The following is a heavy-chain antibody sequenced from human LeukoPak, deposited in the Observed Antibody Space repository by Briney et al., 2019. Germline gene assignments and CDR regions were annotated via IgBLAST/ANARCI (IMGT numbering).Heavy chain of an antibody. V-gene: IGHV3-15*01. Sequence: PGGFLRPSCAALGSTFSNAGLSWVRQAPGKGLEWCGPIKSKSHGGTKDYAAPVKGRFTISRDDSKNTVYLQMNSLKTEDTAVYYCTKYYYDSSGYYYGPADWGQGTLVTVSS. J-gene: IGHJ4*02. CDR2: IKSKSHGGTK. CDR1: GSTFSNAG. CDR3: TKYYYDSSGYYYGPAD. D-gene: IGHD3-22*01.